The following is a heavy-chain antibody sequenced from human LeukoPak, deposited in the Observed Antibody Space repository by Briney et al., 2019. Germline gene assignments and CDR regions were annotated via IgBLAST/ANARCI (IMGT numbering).Heavy chain of an antibody. CDR1: GGSINSCW. D-gene: IGHD3-16*02. CDR3: ARAGYTISSYRFDY. V-gene: IGHV4-4*07. Sequence: SQTLSLTCSVSGGSINSCWWSWIRQPAGKGLEFIGRIYTTGMTNYNPSLKSRVSMSVDTSKNQFSLELRSVTAADTAVYFCARAGYTISSYRFDYWGQGALVTVSS. CDR2: IYTTGMT. J-gene: IGHJ4*02.